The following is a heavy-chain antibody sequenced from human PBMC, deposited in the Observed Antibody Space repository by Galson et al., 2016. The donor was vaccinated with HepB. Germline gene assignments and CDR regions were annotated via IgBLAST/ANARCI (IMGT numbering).Heavy chain of an antibody. V-gene: IGHV3-72*01. CDR1: GFTFSDHY. CDR3: GRVDDGASDRNDF. J-gene: IGHJ4*02. Sequence: SLRLSCAASGFTFSDHYMDWVRQAPGKGLEWVGRTRKKTNGYTTEYAAPVNGRFTISRDDSKNALYLQMNSLKTEDTAMYFCGRVDDGASDRNDFWGQGTLVTVSA. CDR2: TRKKTNGYTT. D-gene: IGHD4/OR15-4a*01.